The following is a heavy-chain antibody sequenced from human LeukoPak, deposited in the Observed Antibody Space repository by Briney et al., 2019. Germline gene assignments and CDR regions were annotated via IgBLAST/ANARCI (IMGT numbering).Heavy chain of an antibody. CDR1: GYTFTSYY. D-gene: IGHD4-17*01. V-gene: IGHV1-46*01. CDR2: INPSGGST. J-gene: IGHJ5*02. Sequence: ASVKVSCKASGYTFTSYYMHWVRQAPGQGLEWMGIINPSGGSTSYAQKFQGRVTMTRDTSTSTVYMELSSLRSEDTAVYYCARDRSPYGDYGWFDPWGQGTLVTGSS. CDR3: ARDRSPYGDYGWFDP.